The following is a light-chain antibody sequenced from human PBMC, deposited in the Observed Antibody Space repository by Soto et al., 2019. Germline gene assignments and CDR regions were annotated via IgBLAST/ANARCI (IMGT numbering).Light chain of an antibody. CDR2: DAS. CDR1: QDISNY. J-gene: IGKJ4*01. CDR3: QQYENLLLT. Sequence: DIQMTQSPSSLSASVGDRVTITCQASQDISNYLNWYQQKPGKAPKLLIYDASNLETGVPSRFSGSGSGTDFTFTINTLQPEDIATYYCQQYENLLLTFGGGTKVEIK. V-gene: IGKV1-33*01.